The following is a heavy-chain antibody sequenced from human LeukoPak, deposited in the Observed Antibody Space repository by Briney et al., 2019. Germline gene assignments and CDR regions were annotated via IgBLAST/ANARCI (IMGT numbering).Heavy chain of an antibody. J-gene: IGHJ4*02. CDR2: ISGSSRTM. V-gene: IGHV3-48*04. Sequence: GGSLRLSCAASGFTFSSYSMHWIRQAPGKGLEWVSYISGSSRTMYYADSVKGRFTISRDNAKNSLYLQMNSLRAEDTAVYYCARDLGLYDYGGNIDYWGQGTLVTVSS. CDR3: ARDLGLYDYGGNIDY. D-gene: IGHD4-23*01. CDR1: GFTFSSYS.